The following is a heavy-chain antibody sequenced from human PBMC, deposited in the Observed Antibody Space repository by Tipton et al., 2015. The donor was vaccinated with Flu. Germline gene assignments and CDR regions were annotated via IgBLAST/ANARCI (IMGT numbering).Heavy chain of an antibody. Sequence: LRLSCAVSGDSISSDFYWAWIRQFPGKGLEWIGTVSRTGSTIYNPSLKSRVTISIDPSKNQFSLNMRSVTAADMAVYYCARRDYSNYVSDPKSWFDPWGQGTLVAVSS. V-gene: IGHV4-38-2*01. J-gene: IGHJ5*02. D-gene: IGHD4-11*01. CDR2: VSRTGST. CDR3: ARRDYSNYVSDPKSWFDP. CDR1: GDSISSDFY.